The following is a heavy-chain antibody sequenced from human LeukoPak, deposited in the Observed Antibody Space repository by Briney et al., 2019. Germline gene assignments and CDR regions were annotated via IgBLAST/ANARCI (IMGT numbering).Heavy chain of an antibody. CDR2: IGGRSDDI. V-gene: IGHV1-18*01. CDR1: GYTFSTFG. D-gene: IGHD1-26*01. CDR3: ARDWDGRSDCFDP. J-gene: IGHJ5*02. Sequence: ASVKVSCQASGYTFSTFGISWVRQAPGHGLEWMGYIGGRSDDINYAQNFEGRLTMTTDTSTSTAYMELVSLTSDDTAVYYCARDWDGRSDCFDPWGQGTLVIVSS.